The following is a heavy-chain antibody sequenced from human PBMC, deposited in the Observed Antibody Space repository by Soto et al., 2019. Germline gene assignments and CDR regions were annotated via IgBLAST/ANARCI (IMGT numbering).Heavy chain of an antibody. Sequence: EVQLVESGGGLVKPGGALRLSCAASGFTFSSYTIHWVRQAPGKGLEWVSSISSGGSDVYYADSGKGRFTISRDNAKNSLYLQMNSLRAEDTAVYYCARGRDNPTDYWGQGTLVTVSS. D-gene: IGHD1-1*01. CDR2: ISSGGSDV. J-gene: IGHJ4*02. CDR1: GFTFSSYT. V-gene: IGHV3-21*01. CDR3: ARGRDNPTDY.